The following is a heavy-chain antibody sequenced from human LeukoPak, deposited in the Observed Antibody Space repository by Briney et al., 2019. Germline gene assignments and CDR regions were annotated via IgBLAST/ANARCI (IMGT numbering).Heavy chain of an antibody. J-gene: IGHJ4*02. Sequence: CMSWVRQAPGKGLEWVSVIYSGGSTYYADSVKGRFTTSRDNSKNTVYLQMNSLRAEDTAVYYCARGGVNYYDSTPQILFDYWGQGTLVTVSS. V-gene: IGHV3-53*01. CDR2: IYSGGST. D-gene: IGHD3-22*01. CDR3: ARGGVNYYDSTPQILFDY. CDR1: C.